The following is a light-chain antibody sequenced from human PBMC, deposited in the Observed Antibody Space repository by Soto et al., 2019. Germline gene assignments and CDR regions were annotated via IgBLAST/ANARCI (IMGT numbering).Light chain of an antibody. CDR2: DAS. J-gene: IGKJ4*01. Sequence: VLTQSTATLSLSPGERATLSCRASQSVRSYLAWYQQKPGQAPRLLIYDASNRATDIPARFSGSGSGTDFTLTISSLDPEDSAVYYCHQRSKWPLTVGGGTKVDSK. V-gene: IGKV3-11*01. CDR3: HQRSKWPLT. CDR1: QSVRSY.